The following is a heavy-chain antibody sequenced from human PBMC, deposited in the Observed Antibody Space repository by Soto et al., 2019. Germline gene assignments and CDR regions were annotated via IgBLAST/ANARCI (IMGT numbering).Heavy chain of an antibody. CDR1: GGSVSSGSYY. Sequence: HSETLSLTCTVSGGSVSSGSYYWSWIRQPPGKGLEWIGYIYYSGSTNYNPSLKSRVTISVDTSKNQFSLKLSSVTAADTAVYYCARGPYYYDSSGYEFDYWGQGTLVTVS. CDR3: ARGPYYYDSSGYEFDY. J-gene: IGHJ4*02. V-gene: IGHV4-61*01. D-gene: IGHD3-22*01. CDR2: IYYSGST.